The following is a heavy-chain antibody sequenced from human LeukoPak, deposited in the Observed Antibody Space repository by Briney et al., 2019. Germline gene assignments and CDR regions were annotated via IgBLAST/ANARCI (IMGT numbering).Heavy chain of an antibody. Sequence: GGSLRLSCAASGFTFSNYAMSWVRQAPGEGLEWVSAILGNGGSTYYADSVKGRFTVSRDNSKSTLYLQMNSLRAEDTALYYCAKWGDFVVLTGYYVPDYWGEGTLVTVSS. CDR3: AKWGDFVVLTGYYVPDY. J-gene: IGHJ4*02. CDR2: ILGNGGST. D-gene: IGHD3-9*01. V-gene: IGHV3-23*01. CDR1: GFTFSNYA.